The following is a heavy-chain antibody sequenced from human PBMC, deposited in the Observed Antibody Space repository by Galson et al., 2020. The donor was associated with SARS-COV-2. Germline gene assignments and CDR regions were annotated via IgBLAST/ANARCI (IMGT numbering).Heavy chain of an antibody. V-gene: IGHV4-59*01. CDR3: ARTNILQWFGELFDAFDI. CDR2: INYSGST. Sequence: SEPLSLTCTVSGGSISSNYWSWIRQPPGKGLEWIGYINYSGSTKYNPSLKSRVTISVDTSKNQFSLNLNSVTAADTAVYYCARTNILQWFGELFDAFDIWGQGTMVTVSS. D-gene: IGHD3-10*01. CDR1: GGSISSNY. J-gene: IGHJ3*02.